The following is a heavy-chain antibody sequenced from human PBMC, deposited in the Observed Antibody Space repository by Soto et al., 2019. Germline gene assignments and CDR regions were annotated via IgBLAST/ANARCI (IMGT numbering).Heavy chain of an antibody. V-gene: IGHV5-51*01. Sequence: PGESLKISCKGSGYSFTSYWIGWVRQMPGKGLEWMGIIYPGDSDTRYSPSFQGQVTISADKSISTAYLQWSSLKASDTAMYYCARRPAYYYDSSGFIWFDPWGQGTLVTVSS. D-gene: IGHD3-22*01. J-gene: IGHJ5*02. CDR2: IYPGDSDT. CDR1: GYSFTSYW. CDR3: ARRPAYYYDSSGFIWFDP.